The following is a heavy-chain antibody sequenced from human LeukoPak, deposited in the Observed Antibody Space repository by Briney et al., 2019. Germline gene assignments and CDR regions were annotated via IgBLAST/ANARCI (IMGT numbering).Heavy chain of an antibody. CDR2: IRSTANSYAT. Sequence: GGSLRLSCAASGFTFSGSAMHWVRQASGKGLEWVGRIRSTANSYATAYAASVNGRFTISRDDSKNTAYLQMNSLKTEDTVVYYCTRQRWDYDSSAYGDHWGQGALVTVSS. CDR1: GFTFSGSA. J-gene: IGHJ4*02. V-gene: IGHV3-73*01. CDR3: TRQRWDYDSSAYGDH. D-gene: IGHD3-22*01.